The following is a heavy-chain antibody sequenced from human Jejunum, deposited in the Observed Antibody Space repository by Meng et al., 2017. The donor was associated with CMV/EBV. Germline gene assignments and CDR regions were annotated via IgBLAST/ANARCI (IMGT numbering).Heavy chain of an antibody. Sequence: FVSSSYWHWIPQSPGKGLEWIGYIYYTVTSNYNPSLKSRATLSVDTSKNQISLRLTSVTAADTAVYYCARGRYCSSTSCFPFEHWGQGTMVTVSS. CDR1: FVSSSY. J-gene: IGHJ3*01. CDR3: ARGRYCSSTSCFPFEH. CDR2: IYYTVTS. V-gene: IGHV4-59*02. D-gene: IGHD2-2*01.